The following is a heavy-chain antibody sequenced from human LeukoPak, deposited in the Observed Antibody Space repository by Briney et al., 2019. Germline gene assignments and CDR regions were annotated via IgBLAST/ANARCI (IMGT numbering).Heavy chain of an antibody. Sequence: GGSLRLPCAASGFTFSSYAMSWVRQAPGKGLEWVSAISGSGGSTYYADSVKGRFTISRDNSKNTLYLQMNSLRAEDTAVYYCAKTVDSSGYYYDYWGQGTLVTVSS. V-gene: IGHV3-23*01. CDR2: ISGSGGST. CDR1: GFTFSSYA. D-gene: IGHD3-22*01. J-gene: IGHJ4*02. CDR3: AKTVDSSGYYYDY.